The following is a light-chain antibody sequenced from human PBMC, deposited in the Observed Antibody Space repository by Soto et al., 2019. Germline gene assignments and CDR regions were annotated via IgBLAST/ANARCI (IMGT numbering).Light chain of an antibody. J-gene: IGKJ4*01. Sequence: EIVLTQSPDTLSLSPGERATLSCRASQTVIRNYLAWYQQKPGQAPRLLIHGASSRAPGTPDRFSGSGSGTDFALTIRKLEPEDFAVYYCQQYCCAPLTFGGGTKVDIK. CDR2: GAS. CDR1: QTVIRNY. V-gene: IGKV3-20*01. CDR3: QQYCCAPLT.